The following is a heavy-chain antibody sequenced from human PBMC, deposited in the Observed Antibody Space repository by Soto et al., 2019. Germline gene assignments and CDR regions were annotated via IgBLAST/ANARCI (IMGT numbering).Heavy chain of an antibody. CDR1: GGSISSSSYY. Sequence: PSETLSLTCTAFGGSISSSSYYWGWIRQPPGKGLEWIGYIYYSGSTNYNPSLKSRVTISVDTSKNQFSLKLSSVTAADTAVYYCARQVVPAANFDYWGQGTLVTVSS. J-gene: IGHJ4*02. CDR3: ARQVVPAANFDY. CDR2: IYYSGST. D-gene: IGHD2-2*01. V-gene: IGHV4-61*05.